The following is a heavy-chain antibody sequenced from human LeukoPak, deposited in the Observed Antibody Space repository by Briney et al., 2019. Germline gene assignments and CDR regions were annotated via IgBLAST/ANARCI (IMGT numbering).Heavy chain of an antibody. D-gene: IGHD3-22*01. Sequence: GESLKISCKGSGYSFTNYWVGWVRQMPGKGLKWMGIIYPGDSDTRYSPSFQGQVTISADKSISTAYLQWSSLKASDTAMYYCARNHNYYDSSGYYSGRLPVLPDYWGQGTLVTVSS. CDR1: GYSFTNYW. CDR2: IYPGDSDT. J-gene: IGHJ4*02. CDR3: ARNHNYYDSSGYYSGRLPVLPDY. V-gene: IGHV5-51*01.